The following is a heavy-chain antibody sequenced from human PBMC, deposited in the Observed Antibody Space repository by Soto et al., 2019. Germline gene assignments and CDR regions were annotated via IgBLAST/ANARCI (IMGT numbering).Heavy chain of an antibody. V-gene: IGHV4-31*03. CDR3: ARGREEAGGPFDY. CDR1: GASISSGNYY. CDR2: IYYTGST. Sequence: QVQLQESGPGLVKPSQTLSLTCSVSGASISSGNYYWSWIRQHPGKGLEWIGYIYYTGSTYYNPSLRSRITISEDMSKNHFSLRLSSVTAADTAVYYCARGREEAGGPFDYWGQGTQVTVSS. J-gene: IGHJ4*02. D-gene: IGHD3-10*01.